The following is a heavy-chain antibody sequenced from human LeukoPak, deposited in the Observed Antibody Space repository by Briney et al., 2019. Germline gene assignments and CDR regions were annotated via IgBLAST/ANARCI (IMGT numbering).Heavy chain of an antibody. CDR2: INSDGSST. D-gene: IGHD6-6*01. J-gene: IGHJ4*02. CDR3: ARVHSSSSGPGDY. CDR1: GFTFSNYW. Sequence: GALRLSCAASGFTFSNYWMHWVRQAPRKGLGWVSRINSDGSSTSYADSVKGRFTISRDNAKNTLYLQMNSLRAEDTAVYYCARVHSSSSGPGDYWGQGTLVTVSS. V-gene: IGHV3-74*01.